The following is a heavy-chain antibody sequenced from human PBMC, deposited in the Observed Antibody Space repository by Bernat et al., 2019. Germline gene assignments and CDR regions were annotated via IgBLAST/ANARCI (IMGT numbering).Heavy chain of an antibody. CDR1: GGTFSSYA. V-gene: IGHV1-69*01. CDR3: ARQKLGMQHLLSYFAC. Sequence: QVQLVQSGAEVKKPGSSVKVSCKASGGTFSSYAISWVRQAPGQGMEWMGGIIPIFGTANYAQKFQGRVTITADESTSTAYMELSSLRSEDTAVYYCARQKLGMQHLLSYFACWGQGTLVTVSS. CDR2: IIPIFGTA. D-gene: IGHD7-27*01. J-gene: IGHJ4*02.